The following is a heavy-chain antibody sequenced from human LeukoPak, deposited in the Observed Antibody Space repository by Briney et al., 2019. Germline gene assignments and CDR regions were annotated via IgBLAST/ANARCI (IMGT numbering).Heavy chain of an antibody. CDR3: ARGQGGDFDY. CDR1: GFTFSDHY. D-gene: IGHD1-26*01. CDR2: TRNKANSYTT. Sequence: AGGSLRLSCAASGFTFSDHYMDWVRQAPGKGLEWLGRTRNKANSYTTEYAASVKGRFTISRDESKNSLYLQMNSLKTEDTAVYYCARGQGGDFDYWGQGTLVTVSS. V-gene: IGHV3-72*01. J-gene: IGHJ4*02.